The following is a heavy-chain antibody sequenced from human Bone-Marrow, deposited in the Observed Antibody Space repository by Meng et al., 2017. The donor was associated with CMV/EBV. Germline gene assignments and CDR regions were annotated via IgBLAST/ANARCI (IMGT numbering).Heavy chain of an antibody. D-gene: IGHD4-11*01. CDR1: GFTFSSYS. CDR3: ARGVTTVTPYYYYGMDV. J-gene: IGHJ6*02. CDR2: ISSSRSYI. V-gene: IGHV3-21*01. Sequence: GGSLTLSCAASGFTFSSYSMNWVRQAPGKGLEWVSSISSSRSYIYYADSVKGRFTISRDNAKNSLYLQMSSLRAEDTAVYYCARGVTTVTPYYYYGMDVWGQGTTVTVSS.